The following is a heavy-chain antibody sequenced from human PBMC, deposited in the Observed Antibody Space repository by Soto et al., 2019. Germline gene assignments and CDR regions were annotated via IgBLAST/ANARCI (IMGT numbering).Heavy chain of an antibody. D-gene: IGHD6-13*01. V-gene: IGHV1-18*01. J-gene: IGHJ4*02. CDR2: ISAYNGNT. CDR1: GYTFTSYG. CDR3: ARDLRGAAAPASYFDY. Sequence: ASVKVSCKASGYTFTSYGISWVRRAPGQGLEWMGWISAYNGNTNYAQKLQGRVTMTTDTSTSTAYMELSSLRSEDTAVYYCARDLRGAAAPASYFDYWGQGTLVTVSS.